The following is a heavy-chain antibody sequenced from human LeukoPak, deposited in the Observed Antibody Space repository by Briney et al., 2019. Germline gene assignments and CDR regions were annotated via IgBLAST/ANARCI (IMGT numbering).Heavy chain of an antibody. Sequence: GESLKISCKGSGYSFTSYWIGWVRQMPGKGLEWMGIIYPGDSDTRYSPSFQGQVTISADKSISTAYLQWSSLKASDTAMYYCARHADYGGNSGYYYGMDVWGQGTTVTVSS. CDR3: ARHADYGGNSGYYYGMDV. D-gene: IGHD4-23*01. V-gene: IGHV5-51*01. CDR1: GYSFTSYW. J-gene: IGHJ6*02. CDR2: IYPGDSDT.